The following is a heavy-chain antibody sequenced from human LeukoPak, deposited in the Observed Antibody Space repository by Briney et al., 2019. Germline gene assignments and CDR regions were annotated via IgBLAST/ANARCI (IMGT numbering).Heavy chain of an antibody. V-gene: IGHV3-53*01. J-gene: IGHJ4*02. Sequence: GGSLRLSCAASGFTVSSNYMSWVRQAPGKGLEWVSVIYSGGSTYYADSVKGRFTISRDNSKNTLYLQMNSLRAEDTAVYYCAKAETNPSCSENWGQGTLVTVSS. CDR2: IYSGGST. CDR3: AKAETNPSCSEN. D-gene: IGHD2-2*01. CDR1: GFTVSSNY.